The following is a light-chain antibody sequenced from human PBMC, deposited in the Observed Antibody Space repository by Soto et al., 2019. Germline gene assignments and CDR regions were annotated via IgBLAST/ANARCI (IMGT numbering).Light chain of an antibody. V-gene: IGKV3-15*01. J-gene: IGKJ5*01. CDR1: QSISSN. Sequence: MTQSPSSLSVSPGERATLSCRASQSISSNLAWYQQKPGQAPRLLIYGASTRATGIPARFTGSGSGTEFTLTISSLQSEDFAVYYCQQYYDWPITFGQGTRLEL. CDR3: QQYYDWPIT. CDR2: GAS.